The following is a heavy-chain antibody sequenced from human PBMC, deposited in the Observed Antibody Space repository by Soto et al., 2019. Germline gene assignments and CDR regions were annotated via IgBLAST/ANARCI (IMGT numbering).Heavy chain of an antibody. J-gene: IGHJ6*02. CDR2: INHSGST. CDR3: ARARRVAAAGHFGVDV. D-gene: IGHD6-13*01. V-gene: IGHV4-34*01. Sequence: QVQLQQWGAGLLKPSETLSLTCAVYGGSFSGYYWSWIRQPPGKGLEWIGEINHSGSTNYNPSLKSRVTISVDTSKNQFSLKLSSVTAADTAVYYCARARRVAAAGHFGVDVWGQGTTVTVSS. CDR1: GGSFSGYY.